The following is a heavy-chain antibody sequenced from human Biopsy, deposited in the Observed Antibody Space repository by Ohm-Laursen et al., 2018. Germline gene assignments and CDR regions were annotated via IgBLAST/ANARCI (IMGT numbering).Heavy chain of an antibody. J-gene: IGHJ4*02. Sequence: SDTLSLTCPVSGGSISGYHWSWIRKSPGKGLEWLVYISFTGGFTSNPSLNGLATMSLDTSKNQFSLMLIYVTAADTAVYYCARMPHFDYWGQGILVTVSS. D-gene: IGHD2-2*01. V-gene: IGHV4-59*07. CDR1: GGSISGYH. CDR2: ISFTGGF. CDR3: ARMPHFDY.